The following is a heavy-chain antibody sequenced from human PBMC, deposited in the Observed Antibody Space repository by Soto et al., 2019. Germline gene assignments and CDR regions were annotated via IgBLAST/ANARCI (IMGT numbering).Heavy chain of an antibody. V-gene: IGHV1-69*05. Sequence: SVKVSCKASGGTFSSYAISWLRQAPGQGLEWMGGIIPIFGTANYAQKLQGRVTMTTDTSTSTAYMELRSLRSDDTAVYYCARVRFLEWLLYTQQNYGMDVWGQGTTVTVSS. J-gene: IGHJ6*02. CDR2: IIPIFGTA. CDR3: ARVRFLEWLLYTQQNYGMDV. D-gene: IGHD3-3*01. CDR1: GGTFSSYA.